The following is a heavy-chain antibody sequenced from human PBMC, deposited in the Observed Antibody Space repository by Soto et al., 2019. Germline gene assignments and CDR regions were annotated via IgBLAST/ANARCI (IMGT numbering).Heavy chain of an antibody. CDR3: ARYLCSTTSCYMDV. CDR1: GGSISSGDYY. Sequence: PSETLSLTCTVSGGSISSGDYYWSWIRQPPGKGLEWIGYIYYSGSTYYNPSLKSRVTISVDTSKNQFSLKLSSVTAADTAVYYCARYLCSTTSCYMDVWGKGTTVTVSS. D-gene: IGHD2-2*01. V-gene: IGHV4-30-4*01. J-gene: IGHJ6*03. CDR2: IYYSGST.